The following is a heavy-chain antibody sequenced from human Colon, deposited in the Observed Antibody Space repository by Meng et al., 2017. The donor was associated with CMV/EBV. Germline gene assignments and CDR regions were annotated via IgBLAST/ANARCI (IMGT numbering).Heavy chain of an antibody. CDR3: ATDFGWYRRIY. D-gene: IGHD6-19*01. V-gene: IGHV3-7*03. CDR1: GFSFSDYW. Sequence: GGSLRLSCAASGFSFSDYWVTWVRQRPGKGLELVANMSPAENEYSSGDSVEGRFTMSRDNAKDSLYLDMTGLRADDTAVYFCATDFGWYRRIYWGQGTVVTVSS. J-gene: IGHJ4*01. CDR2: MSPAENEY.